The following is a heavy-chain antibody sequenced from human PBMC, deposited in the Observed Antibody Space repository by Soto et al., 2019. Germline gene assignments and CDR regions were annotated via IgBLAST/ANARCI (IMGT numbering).Heavy chain of an antibody. CDR1: GGSISSYY. Sequence: PSETLSLTCTVSGGSISSYYWSWIRQPPGKGLEWIGYIYYSGSTNYNPSLKSRVTISVDTSKNQFSLKLSSVTAADTAVYYCARGGGYNWNNWFDPWGQGXLVTVYS. CDR2: IYYSGST. J-gene: IGHJ5*02. D-gene: IGHD1-1*01. CDR3: ARGGGYNWNNWFDP. V-gene: IGHV4-59*01.